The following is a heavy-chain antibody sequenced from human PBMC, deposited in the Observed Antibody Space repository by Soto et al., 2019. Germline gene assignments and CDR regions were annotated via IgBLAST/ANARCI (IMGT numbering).Heavy chain of an antibody. V-gene: IGHV5-51*01. Sequence: PGESLKISCKGSGYRFTNYWIGWVRQMPGKGLEWMGLIYPGDSDTKYSPSFQGQVTISADKSISTTYLQWSSLQASDTAIYYCASCVPHTGAAFDVWGQGTMVTVSS. CDR3: ASCVPHTGAAFDV. CDR2: IYPGDSDT. D-gene: IGHD5-18*01. CDR1: GYRFTNYW. J-gene: IGHJ3*01.